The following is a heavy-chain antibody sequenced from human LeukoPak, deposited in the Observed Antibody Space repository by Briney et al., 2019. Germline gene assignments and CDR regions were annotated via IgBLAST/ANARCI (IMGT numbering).Heavy chain of an antibody. Sequence: GGSLRLSCAASGFTFSSYWMHWVRQAPGKGLEWVSYISRSGSTIYYADSVKGRFTISRDNAKNSLYLQMNSLRAEDTAVYYCARDQYPMITFGGVIAYADYWGQGTLVTVSS. CDR1: GFTFSSYW. D-gene: IGHD3-16*02. CDR3: ARDQYPMITFGGVIAYADY. V-gene: IGHV3-48*04. J-gene: IGHJ4*02. CDR2: ISRSGSTI.